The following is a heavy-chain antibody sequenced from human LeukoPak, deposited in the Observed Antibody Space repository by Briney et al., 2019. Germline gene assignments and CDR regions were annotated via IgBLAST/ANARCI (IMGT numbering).Heavy chain of an antibody. CDR1: GFTFSSYA. CDR2: ISGSGGST. J-gene: IGHJ6*02. V-gene: IGHV3-23*01. CDR3: ARAGMGPYYYYGMDV. Sequence: GGSLRLSCAASGFTFSSYAMSWVRQAPGKGLEWVSAISGSGGSTYYADSVKGRFTISRDNAKNSLYLQMNSLRAEDTAVYYCARAGMGPYYYYGMDVWGQGTTVTVSS. D-gene: IGHD5-18*01.